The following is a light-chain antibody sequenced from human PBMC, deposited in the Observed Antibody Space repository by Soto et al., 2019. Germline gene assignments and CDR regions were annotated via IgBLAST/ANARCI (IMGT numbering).Light chain of an antibody. V-gene: IGKV3-15*01. CDR2: EAS. Sequence: EIIMTQSPATLSVSPGERPTLSCRASQSVGSNLAWYQQKPGQAPRLLIYEASTRANAIPARFSGFGSGTEFTLTISSLQSEDFADYYCQQYNNWPRTFGHGTKVDIK. CDR3: QQYNNWPRT. CDR1: QSVGSN. J-gene: IGKJ1*01.